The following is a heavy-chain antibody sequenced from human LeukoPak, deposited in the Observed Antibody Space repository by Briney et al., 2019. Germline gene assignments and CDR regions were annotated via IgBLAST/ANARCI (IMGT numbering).Heavy chain of an antibody. J-gene: IGHJ4*02. CDR3: ATYSSSWYGYFDY. Sequence: PGGSLRLSCAASGFTFSNYNMNWVRQAPGKSLEWVSSITSDGRLKYYVDSVRGRFTISRDNAKNSLYLQMNSLRAEDTAVYYCATYSSSWYGYFDYWGQGTLVTVSS. CDR1: GFTFSNYN. D-gene: IGHD6-13*01. V-gene: IGHV3-21*01. CDR2: ITSDGRLK.